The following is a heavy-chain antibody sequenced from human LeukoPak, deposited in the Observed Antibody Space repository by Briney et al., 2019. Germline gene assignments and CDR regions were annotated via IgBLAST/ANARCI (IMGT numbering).Heavy chain of an antibody. J-gene: IGHJ4*02. CDR1: GYTFTSYD. CDR2: MNPNSGNT. D-gene: IGHD3-16*01. CDR3: ARGLYGGASSDY. V-gene: IGHV1-8*01. Sequence: ASVKVSCKASGYTFTSYDINWVRRATGQGLECMGWMNPNSGNTGYAQKFQGRVTMTRNTSISTAYMELSSLRSEDTAVYYCARGLYGGASSDYWGQGTLVTVSS.